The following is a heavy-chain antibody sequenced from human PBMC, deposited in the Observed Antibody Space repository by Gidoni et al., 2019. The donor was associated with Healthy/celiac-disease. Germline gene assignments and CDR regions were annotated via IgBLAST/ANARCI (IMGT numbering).Heavy chain of an antibody. Sequence: EWVAVISYDGSNKYYADSVKGRFTISRDNSKNTLYLQMNSLRAEDTAVYYCAKDGRMYFDYWGQGTLVTVSS. CDR3: AKDGRMYFDY. V-gene: IGHV3-30*18. CDR2: ISYDGSNK. J-gene: IGHJ4*02.